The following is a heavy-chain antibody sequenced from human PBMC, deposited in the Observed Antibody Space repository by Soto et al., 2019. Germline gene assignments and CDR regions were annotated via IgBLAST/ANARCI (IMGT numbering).Heavy chain of an antibody. Sequence: EVQLLESGGGLVQPGGSLRLSCAASGLTFSGYGMSWVRQAPGTGLEWVSAISGSGSTTYYAESVKGRFTISRDDSKNILFLQMNSLRAEETAVYYCVRRARVIQSSPPRLESWGKGTLVTVSS. CDR3: VRRARVIQSSPPRLES. CDR2: ISGSGSTT. CDR1: GLTFSGYG. J-gene: IGHJ5*02. V-gene: IGHV3-23*01. D-gene: IGHD6-6*01.